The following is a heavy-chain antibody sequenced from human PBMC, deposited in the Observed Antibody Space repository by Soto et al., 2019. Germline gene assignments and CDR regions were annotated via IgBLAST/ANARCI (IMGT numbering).Heavy chain of an antibody. V-gene: IGHV1-69*12. CDR1: GGTFGSYA. CDR3: ARPIQYYFDTSAQSAWFDP. J-gene: IGHJ5*02. D-gene: IGHD3-22*01. CDR2: IIPIFSTP. Sequence: QVQLVQSGAEVKKPGSSVKVSCKTSGGTFGSYAISWVRQAPGQGLEWMGGIIPIFSTPNYAQKFQGRVTITADESTSTAYTELSSLRSEDTAVYYCARPIQYYFDTSAQSAWFDPWGQGTLVTVSS.